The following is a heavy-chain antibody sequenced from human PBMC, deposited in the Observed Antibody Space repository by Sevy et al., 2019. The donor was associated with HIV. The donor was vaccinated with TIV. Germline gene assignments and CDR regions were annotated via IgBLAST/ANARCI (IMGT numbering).Heavy chain of an antibody. Sequence: GGSLRLSCTASGFTFSSAWMSWVRQAPGKGLEWVGRIKSEFDGGAIDYAAPVKGRFSISREDTKNPVYLQMNSLKTEDTAVYYCITDPAYRGYDEEVINYYFYGMDVWGQGTTVTVSS. CDR3: ITDPAYRGYDEEVINYYFYGMDV. CDR1: GFTFSSAW. V-gene: IGHV3-15*01. D-gene: IGHD5-12*01. CDR2: IKSEFDGGAI. J-gene: IGHJ6*02.